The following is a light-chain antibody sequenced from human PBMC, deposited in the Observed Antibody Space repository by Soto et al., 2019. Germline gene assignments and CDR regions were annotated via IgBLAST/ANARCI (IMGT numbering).Light chain of an antibody. CDR1: SSDVGGYNY. CDR2: DVS. Sequence: QSALTQPASVSGSPGQSITISCTGTSSDVGGYNYVSWYQQHPGKAPKLMIYDVSNRPSGVSNRFSGSKSGNTASLTISGLQAEDEDEYYCSSYTSSSTLHWVFGGGTKLTVL. CDR3: SSYTSSSTLHWV. V-gene: IGLV2-14*01. J-gene: IGLJ3*02.